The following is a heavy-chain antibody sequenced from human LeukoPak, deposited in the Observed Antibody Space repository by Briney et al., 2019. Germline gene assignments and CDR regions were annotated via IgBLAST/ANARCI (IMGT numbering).Heavy chain of an antibody. CDR3: ARDSSSPRVKYSQH. D-gene: IGHD6-6*01. Sequence: PSETLSLTCTVSGGSIRTGSYYWSWIRQPAGKELQWIGRIFTGGSTNYNPSLKSRVTISVDTSKNQFSLKLSSVTAADTAVYYCARDSSSPRVKYSQHWGQGTLVTVSS. CDR1: GGSIRTGSYY. CDR2: IFTGGST. J-gene: IGHJ1*01. V-gene: IGHV4-61*02.